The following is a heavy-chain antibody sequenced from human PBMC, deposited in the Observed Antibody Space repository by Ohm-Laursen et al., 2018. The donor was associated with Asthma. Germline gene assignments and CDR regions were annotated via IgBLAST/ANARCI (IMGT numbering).Heavy chain of an antibody. CDR2: ISAYNGNT. CDR1: GYTFTSYG. CDR3: ARPLGWGTTDDWFDP. J-gene: IGHJ5*02. D-gene: IGHD1-7*01. Sequence: ASVKVSCKASGYTFTSYGISWVRQAPGQGLEWMGWISAYNGNTNYAQKLQGRVTMTTDTSTSTAYMELRSLRSDDTAVYYCARPLGWGTTDDWFDPWGQGTLVTVSS. V-gene: IGHV1-18*01.